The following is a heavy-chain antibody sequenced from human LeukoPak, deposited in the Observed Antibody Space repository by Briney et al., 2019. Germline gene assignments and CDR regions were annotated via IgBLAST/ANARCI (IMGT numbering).Heavy chain of an antibody. CDR3: AGPTCLRGGYCSTNL. V-gene: IGHV3-30*03. CDR1: GFTFSNYA. Sequence: PGRSLRLSCAASGFTFSNYAMHWVRQAPGKGLEWVAVISYDGSNTYYADSVKGRFTISRDNSKNMLYLQMNSLRAEDTAVYYCAGPTCLRGGYCSTNLWGQGTLVTVSS. D-gene: IGHD2-2*01. CDR2: ISYDGSNT. J-gene: IGHJ4*02.